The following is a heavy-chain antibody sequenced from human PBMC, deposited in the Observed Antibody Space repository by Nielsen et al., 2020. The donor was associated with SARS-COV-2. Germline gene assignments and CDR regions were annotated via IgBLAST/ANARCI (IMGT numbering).Heavy chain of an antibody. V-gene: IGHV4-39*07. D-gene: IGHD4-17*01. Sequence: SETLSLTCIVSGGSISTGSHYWSWIRQHPGKGLEWIGNIYNSGSTNYNPSLKSRVTMSVDRSKNQFSLKLNSVAAADTAVYYCARVGTYGDYAFDYWGQGTPVTVSA. J-gene: IGHJ4*02. CDR3: ARVGTYGDYAFDY. CDR1: GGSISTGSHY. CDR2: IYNSGST.